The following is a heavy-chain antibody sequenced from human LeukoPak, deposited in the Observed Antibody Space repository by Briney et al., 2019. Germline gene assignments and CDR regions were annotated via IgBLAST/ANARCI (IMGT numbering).Heavy chain of an antibody. CDR2: IIPIFGTA. D-gene: IGHD2-2*02. CDR3: ARVGYCSSTSCYTGTFDI. CDR1: GGTFSSYA. J-gene: IGHJ3*02. V-gene: IGHV1-69*05. Sequence: GASVKVSCKASGGTFSSYAISWVRQAPGQGLEWMGGIIPIFGTANYAQKFQGRVTITTDESTSTAYMELSSLRSEDTAVYYCARVGYCSSTSCYTGTFDIWGQGTMVTVSS.